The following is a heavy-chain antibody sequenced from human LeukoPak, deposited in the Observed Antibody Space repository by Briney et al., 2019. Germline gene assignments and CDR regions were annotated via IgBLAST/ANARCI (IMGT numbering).Heavy chain of an antibody. Sequence: SETLSLTCAVFGGPFSDYYWSWIRRPPGEGLECLGAINHSGSAHYMPSLKSRVRISVDTSKNQFSLRLSSVTAADTAFYYCARGRFGGHSYYYMDVWGKGTAVTVSS. D-gene: IGHD3-3*01. CDR2: INHSGSA. CDR3: ARGRFGGHSYYYMDV. J-gene: IGHJ6*03. CDR1: GGPFSDYY. V-gene: IGHV4-34*01.